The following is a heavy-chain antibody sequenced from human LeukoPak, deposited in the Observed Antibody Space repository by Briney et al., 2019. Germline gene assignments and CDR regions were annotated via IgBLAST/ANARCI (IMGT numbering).Heavy chain of an antibody. CDR3: ARQNMVRGVIITDYFDY. J-gene: IGHJ4*02. V-gene: IGHV4-39*01. D-gene: IGHD3-10*01. CDR1: GGSISTSSYY. Sequence: SETLSLTCTVSGGSISTSSYYWGWIRQPPGKGLEWIGSIYYSGSTYYNPSLKSRVTISVDTSKNQFSLKLSSVTAADTAVYYCARQNMVRGVIITDYFDYWGQGTLVTVSS. CDR2: IYYSGST.